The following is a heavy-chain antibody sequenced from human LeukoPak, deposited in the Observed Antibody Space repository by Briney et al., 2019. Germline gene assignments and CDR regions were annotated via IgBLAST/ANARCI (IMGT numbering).Heavy chain of an antibody. D-gene: IGHD6-19*01. J-gene: IGHJ4*02. CDR2: IEQDGSEK. CDR1: GDYW. CDR3: AGSSGWARYFDY. V-gene: IGHV3-7*05. Sequence: GGSLRLSCAASGDYWMSWVRQAPGKGLEWVANIEQDGSEKYYVDSVKGRFTISRDNAKNSLYLQMNSLRAEDTAVYYCAGSSGWARYFDYWGQGTLVTVSS.